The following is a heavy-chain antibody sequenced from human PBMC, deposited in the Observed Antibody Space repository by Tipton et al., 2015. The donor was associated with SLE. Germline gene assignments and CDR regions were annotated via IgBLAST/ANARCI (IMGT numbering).Heavy chain of an antibody. V-gene: IGHV4-39*07. D-gene: IGHD3-3*01. Sequence: TLSLTCTVSGGSISSSSYYWGWIRQPPGKGLEWIGSIYYSGSTYYNPSLKSRVTISVDTSKNQFSLQLNSVTPEDTAVYYCARGLEWLPRGAFDIWGQGTMVTVSS. CDR3: ARGLEWLPRGAFDI. CDR2: IYYSGST. CDR1: GGSISSSSYY. J-gene: IGHJ3*02.